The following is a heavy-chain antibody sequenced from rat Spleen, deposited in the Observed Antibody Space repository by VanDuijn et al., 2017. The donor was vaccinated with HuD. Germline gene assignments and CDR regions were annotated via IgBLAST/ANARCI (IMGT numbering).Heavy chain of an antibody. V-gene: IGHV3-3*01. CDR3: ARRWGQVYNNYFDY. CDR1: GYSITSSYR. Sequence: EVQLQESGPGLVKPSQSLSLTCSVTGYSITSSYRWNWIRRFPGNKMEWMGYISYSGSTNYNPSLKSRISITRDTSKNQFFLQVNSVTTEDTATYYCARRWGQVYNNYFDYWGQGVMVTVSS. D-gene: IGHD1-10*01. J-gene: IGHJ2*01. CDR2: ISYSGST.